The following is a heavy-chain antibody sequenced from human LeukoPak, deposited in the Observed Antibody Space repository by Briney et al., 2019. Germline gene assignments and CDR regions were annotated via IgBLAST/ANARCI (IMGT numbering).Heavy chain of an antibody. V-gene: IGHV1-2*02. CDR1: GYTFTGHY. Sequence: ASVKVSCKASGYTFTGHYMHWVRQAPGQGLEWMGWICPSSGDIDYSQIFQGRVTMTRDTSISTAYMELSRLRSDDTAEYYCARAAIAVAGDYHYHYMDVWGKGTTVTVSS. J-gene: IGHJ6*03. CDR2: ICPSSGDI. D-gene: IGHD6-19*01. CDR3: ARAAIAVAGDYHYHYMDV.